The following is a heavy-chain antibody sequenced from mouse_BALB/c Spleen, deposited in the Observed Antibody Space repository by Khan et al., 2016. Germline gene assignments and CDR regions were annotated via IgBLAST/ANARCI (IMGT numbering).Heavy chain of an antibody. D-gene: IGHD2-1*01. J-gene: IGHJ2*01. CDR2: ISYSGST. V-gene: IGHV3-2*02. CDR3: ASKRDGNYYFDY. CDR1: GYSITSDYA. Sequence: EVQLQESGPGLVKPSQSLSLTCTVTGYSITSDYAWNWIRQFPGNKLEWMGYISYSGSTSYNPSLKSRISITRDTSKNQFFLQLNSVTTEDTATXYSASKRDGNYYFDYWGQGTTLTVSS.